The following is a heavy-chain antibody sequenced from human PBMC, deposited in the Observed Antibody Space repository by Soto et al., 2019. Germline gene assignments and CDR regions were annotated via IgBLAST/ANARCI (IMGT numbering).Heavy chain of an antibody. Sequence: GESLKISCKGSGYSFTSYWIGWVRQMPGKGLEWMGIIYPGDSDTRYSPSFQGQVTISADKSISTAYLQWSSLKASDTAMYYCARFPSDYGSGSYGPSDYWGQGTLVTVSS. J-gene: IGHJ4*02. D-gene: IGHD3-10*01. CDR3: ARFPSDYGSGSYGPSDY. CDR2: IYPGDSDT. CDR1: GYSFTSYW. V-gene: IGHV5-51*01.